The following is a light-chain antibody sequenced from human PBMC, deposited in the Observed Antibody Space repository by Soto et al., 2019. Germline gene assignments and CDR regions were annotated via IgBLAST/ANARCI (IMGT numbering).Light chain of an antibody. CDR2: AAS. J-gene: IGKJ5*01. Sequence: DIQMTQSPSSLSASVGDRVTITCRASQGISTFLAWYQQKPGKVPKLLISAASTLQSGVPARFSGSGSGTAFTLAITYLQPEDVATYCCQLYSSVITFGEGTGLEIK. V-gene: IGKV1-27*01. CDR1: QGISTF. CDR3: QLYSSVIT.